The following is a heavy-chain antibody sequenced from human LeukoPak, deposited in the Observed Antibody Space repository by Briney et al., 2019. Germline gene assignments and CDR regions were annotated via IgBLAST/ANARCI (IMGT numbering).Heavy chain of an antibody. CDR3: AREGVVPAAIRPIDY. CDR2: ISSSSSYI. J-gene: IGHJ4*02. CDR1: GFTFSSYS. V-gene: IGHV3-21*01. D-gene: IGHD2-2*02. Sequence: PGGSLRLSCAASGFTFSSYSMNWVRQAPGKGLEWVSSISSSSSYIYYADSVKGRFTISRDNAKNSLYLQMNSLRAEDTAVYYCAREGVVPAAIRPIDYWGQGTLVTVSS.